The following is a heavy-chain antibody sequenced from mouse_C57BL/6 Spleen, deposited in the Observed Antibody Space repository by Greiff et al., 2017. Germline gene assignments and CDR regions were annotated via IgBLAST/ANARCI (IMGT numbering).Heavy chain of an antibody. CDR1: GYTFTSYW. V-gene: IGHV1-61*01. J-gene: IGHJ1*03. CDR3: AGAYSTDWYFDV. Sequence: QVQLQQPGAELVRPGSSVKLSCKASGYTFTSYWMDWVKQRPGQGLEWIGNIYPSDSDTHYNQKFKDKATLTVDKSSSTAYMQLSSLTSEDSAVYCCAGAYSTDWYFDVWGTGTTVTVSS. D-gene: IGHD1-1*01. CDR2: IYPSDSDT.